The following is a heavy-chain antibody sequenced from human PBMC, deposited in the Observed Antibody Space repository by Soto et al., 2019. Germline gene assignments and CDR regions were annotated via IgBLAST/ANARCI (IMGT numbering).Heavy chain of an antibody. CDR1: GFTFSSYG. J-gene: IGHJ6*03. D-gene: IGHD3-3*01. CDR3: AKQLRFSAYYYYMGV. CDR2: ISYDGSNK. V-gene: IGHV3-30*18. Sequence: QVQLVESGGGVVQPGRSLRLSCAASGFTFSSYGMHWVRQAPGKGLEWVAVISYDGSNKYYADSVKGRFIISRDNSKNTLYLQMNSLRAEDTAVYYCAKQLRFSAYYYYMGVWGKGTTVTVSS.